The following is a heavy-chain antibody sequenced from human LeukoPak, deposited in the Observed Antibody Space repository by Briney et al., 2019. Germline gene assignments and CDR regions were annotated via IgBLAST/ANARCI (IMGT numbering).Heavy chain of an antibody. Sequence: ASVKVSCKASGYTFTSYGISWVRQAPGQGLEWMGWINPNSGGTNYAQKFQGRVTMTRDTSISTAYMELSRLRSDDTAVYYCAREGAASQLVPAAMIYYWGQGTLVTVSS. D-gene: IGHD2-2*01. CDR2: INPNSGGT. V-gene: IGHV1-2*02. CDR3: AREGAASQLVPAAMIYY. J-gene: IGHJ4*02. CDR1: GYTFTSYG.